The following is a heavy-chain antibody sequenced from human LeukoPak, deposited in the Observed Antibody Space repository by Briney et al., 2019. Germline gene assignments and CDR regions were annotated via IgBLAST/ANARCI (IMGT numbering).Heavy chain of an antibody. V-gene: IGHV4-39*07. J-gene: IGHJ4*02. CDR3: ARAHYDILTGPDGALDY. Sequence: SETLSLTCTVSGGSISSSSYYWGWIRQPPGKGLEWIGSIYYSGSTYYNPSLKSRVTISVDTSKNQFSLKLSPVTAADTAVYYCARAHYDILTGPDGALDYWGQGTLVTVSS. CDR1: GGSISSSSYY. CDR2: IYYSGST. D-gene: IGHD3-9*01.